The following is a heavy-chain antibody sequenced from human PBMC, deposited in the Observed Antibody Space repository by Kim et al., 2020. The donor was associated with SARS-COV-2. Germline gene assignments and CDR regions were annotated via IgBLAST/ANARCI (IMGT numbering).Heavy chain of an antibody. Sequence: AQKFQGRVTVTEDTTTDAAYMELSSLRSEDTAVYYCATNGIVGATFFDYWGQGTLVTVSS. D-gene: IGHD1-26*01. J-gene: IGHJ4*02. CDR3: ATNGIVGATFFDY. V-gene: IGHV1-24*01.